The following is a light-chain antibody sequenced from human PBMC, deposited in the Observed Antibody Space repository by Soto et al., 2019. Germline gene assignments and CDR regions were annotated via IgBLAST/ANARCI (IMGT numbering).Light chain of an antibody. J-gene: IGKJ5*01. V-gene: IGKV3-11*01. Sequence: EIVLTQSPPTLSLSPGERATVSCRASQTVSTFLAWYQQKPGQAPRLLIYDVSNRAAGFPARFSGSGSGTDFTLTISRLEPEDFAVYYCQQYDNAPSAFGQGTRLEIK. CDR1: QTVSTF. CDR2: DVS. CDR3: QQYDNAPSA.